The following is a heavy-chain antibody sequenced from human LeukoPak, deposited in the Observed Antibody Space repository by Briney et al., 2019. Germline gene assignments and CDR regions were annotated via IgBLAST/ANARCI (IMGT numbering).Heavy chain of an antibody. Sequence: GGSLRLSCAASGFTFSSYAMSWVRQAPGKGLEWVSAISGSGGTTDYADSVKGRFTILRDNSKNTLFLDMDSLRAEDTAVYYCATDYTSSWYQSVYWGQGTLVTVSS. CDR2: ISGSGGTT. D-gene: IGHD6-13*01. CDR3: ATDYTSSWYQSVY. V-gene: IGHV3-23*01. J-gene: IGHJ4*02. CDR1: GFTFSSYA.